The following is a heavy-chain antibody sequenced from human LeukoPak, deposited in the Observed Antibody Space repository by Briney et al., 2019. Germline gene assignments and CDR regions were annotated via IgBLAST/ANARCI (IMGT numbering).Heavy chain of an antibody. J-gene: IGHJ4*02. CDR2: IYSDGST. CDR3: ARESSRDGWPFDY. V-gene: IGHV3-53*01. CDR1: GFTFSSSY. Sequence: GGSLRLSCAASGFTFSSSYMNWVRQAPGKGLEWVSVIYSDGSTYCADSVKGRFTISRDISKNALYLQMNTLGAEDTAIYYCARESSRDGWPFDYWGQGALVTVSS. D-gene: IGHD5-24*01.